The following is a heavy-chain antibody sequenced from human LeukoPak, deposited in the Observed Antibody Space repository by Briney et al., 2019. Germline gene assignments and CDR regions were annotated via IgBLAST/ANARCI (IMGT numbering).Heavy chain of an antibody. CDR1: GGSFSGYY. V-gene: IGHV4-34*01. Sequence: SETLSLTCAVYGGSFSGYYWSWIRQPPGKGLEWIGEINHSGSTNYNPSLKSRVTISVDTSKNQFSLKLSSVTAADTAVYYCARGRGTVTTYPWFDPWGQGTLVIVSS. J-gene: IGHJ5*02. CDR3: ARGRGTVTTYPWFDP. D-gene: IGHD4-17*01. CDR2: INHSGST.